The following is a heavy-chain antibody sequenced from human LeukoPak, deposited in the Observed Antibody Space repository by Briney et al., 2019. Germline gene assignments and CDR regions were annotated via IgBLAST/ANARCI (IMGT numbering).Heavy chain of an antibody. D-gene: IGHD3-22*01. CDR1: GFTFSGSA. Sequence: GVSLRLSCAPSGFTFSGSAMQWVRQASGKGLEWVGGIRSKANSYATAYAASVKGRFTISRDDSKNTTYLQMNSLKTEDTAVYYCTSPITMIVRGDYWGQGTLVTVSS. CDR2: IRSKANSYAT. V-gene: IGHV3-73*01. J-gene: IGHJ4*02. CDR3: TSPITMIVRGDY.